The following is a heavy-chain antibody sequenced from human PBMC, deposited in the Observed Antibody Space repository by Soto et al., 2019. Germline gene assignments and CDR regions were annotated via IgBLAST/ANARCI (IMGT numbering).Heavy chain of an antibody. CDR1: GFTVSSNY. D-gene: IGHD6-6*01. CDR2: MYSGGST. V-gene: IGHV3-66*01. J-gene: IGHJ6*03. CDR3: ASNSGIAARYYYYYMDV. Sequence: GGSLRLSCAASGFTVSSNYMSWVRQAPGKGLEWVSVMYSGGSTYYADSVKGRFTISRDNSKNTLYLQMNSLRAEDTAVYYCASNSGIAARYYYYYMDVWGKGTTVTVSS.